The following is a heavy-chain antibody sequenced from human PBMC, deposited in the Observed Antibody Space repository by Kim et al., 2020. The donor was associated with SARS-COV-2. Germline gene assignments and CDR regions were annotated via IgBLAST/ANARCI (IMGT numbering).Heavy chain of an antibody. V-gene: IGHV3-11*06. Sequence: ADSVKGGFIISRDNAKSSSYLEMSKLRAEDTAVYYCARVWVSGHDYDAFEVWGRGTLVTVSS. CDR3: ARVWVSGHDYDAFEV. D-gene: IGHD5-12*01. J-gene: IGHJ3*01.